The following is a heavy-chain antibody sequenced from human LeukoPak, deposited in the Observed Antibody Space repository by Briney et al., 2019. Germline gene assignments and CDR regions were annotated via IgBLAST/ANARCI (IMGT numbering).Heavy chain of an antibody. Sequence: SETLSLTCTVSGGSISSYYWSWIRQPPGKGLEWIGYIYYSGSTNYNPSLKSRVTISVDTSMNQFSLKPSSVTAADTAVYYCARAGDYGDYGGYGYWGQGTLVTVSS. V-gene: IGHV4-59*01. CDR2: IYYSGST. J-gene: IGHJ4*02. CDR3: ARAGDYGDYGGYGY. D-gene: IGHD4-17*01. CDR1: GGSISSYY.